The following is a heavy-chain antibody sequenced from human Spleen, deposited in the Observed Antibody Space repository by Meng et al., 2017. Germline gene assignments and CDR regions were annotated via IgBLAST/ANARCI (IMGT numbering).Heavy chain of an antibody. CDR2: ISSRRSYI. CDR1: GFTFSSYT. Sequence: ETLSLTCAASGFTFSSYTMNWVRQAPGKGLEWVSCISSRRSYIYYADSVKGRFTISRDNAKNSVYLQMNSLRAEDTAVYYCARGETGLLDYWGQGTLVTVSS. V-gene: IGHV3-21*05. D-gene: IGHD1-26*01. CDR3: ARGETGLLDY. J-gene: IGHJ4*02.